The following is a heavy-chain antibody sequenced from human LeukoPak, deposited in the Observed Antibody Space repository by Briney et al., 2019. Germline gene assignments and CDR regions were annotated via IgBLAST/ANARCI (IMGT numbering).Heavy chain of an antibody. V-gene: IGHV3-21*01. CDR3: ARVFYSNYQSYYYGMDV. Sequence: PGGSLRLSCAASGFTFSSYSMDWVRQAPGKGLEWVSSISSSSSYIYYADSVKGRFTISRDNAKNSLYLQMNSLRAEDTAVYYCARVFYSNYQSYYYGMDVWGQGTTVTVSS. CDR2: ISSSSSYI. CDR1: GFTFSSYS. J-gene: IGHJ6*02. D-gene: IGHD4-11*01.